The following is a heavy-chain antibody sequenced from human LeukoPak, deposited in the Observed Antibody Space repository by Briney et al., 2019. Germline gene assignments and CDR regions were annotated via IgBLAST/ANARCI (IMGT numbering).Heavy chain of an antibody. D-gene: IGHD3-9*01. J-gene: IGHJ4*02. CDR1: GGSISSYY. V-gene: IGHV4-59*05. CDR2: IHYSGST. CDR3: AKDGIRYFDWLSAGTYYFDY. Sequence: SETLSLTCTVSGGSISSYYWSWIRQPPGKGLEWIGSIHYSGSTYYNPSLKSRVTISVDTSKNQFSLKLSSVTAADTAVYFHAKDGIRYFDWLSAGTYYFDYWGQGTLVTVSS.